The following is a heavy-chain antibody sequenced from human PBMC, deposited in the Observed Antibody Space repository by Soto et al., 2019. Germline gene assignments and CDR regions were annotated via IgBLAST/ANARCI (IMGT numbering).Heavy chain of an antibody. J-gene: IGHJ4*02. Sequence: PGGSLRLSCSASGFTFSSYAMHWVRQGPGKGLEYVSAISSNGGSTYYADSVKGRFTISRDNSKNTLYLQMSSLRAEDTAVYYCVKERSLFGVVTPFVYWGQGTRVTASS. CDR2: ISSNGGST. V-gene: IGHV3-64D*06. CDR3: VKERSLFGVVTPFVY. CDR1: GFTFSSYA. D-gene: IGHD3-3*01.